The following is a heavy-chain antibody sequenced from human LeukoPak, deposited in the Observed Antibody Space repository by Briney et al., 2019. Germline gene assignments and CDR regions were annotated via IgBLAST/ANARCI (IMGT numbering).Heavy chain of an antibody. CDR2: ISYRGTT. CDR1: GGSISSYY. D-gene: IGHD3-9*01. Sequence: SETLSLTCTVSGGSISSYYWSWIRQPPGEGLEWIGYISYRGTTNYNPSLTSRITISVEKYKNKFSLKVISVTAADTAVYYCVREHDWGDFDYWGQGPLVTVSS. CDR3: VREHDWGDFDY. V-gene: IGHV4-59*01. J-gene: IGHJ4*02.